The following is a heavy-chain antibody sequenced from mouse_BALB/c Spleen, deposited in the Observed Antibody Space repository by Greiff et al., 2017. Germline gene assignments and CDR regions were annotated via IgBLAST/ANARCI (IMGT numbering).Heavy chain of an antibody. J-gene: IGHJ3*01. V-gene: IGHV1S29*02. Sequence: VQLQQSGPELVKPGASVKISCKASGYTFTDYNMHWVKQSHGKSLEWIGYIYPYNGGTGYNQKFKSKATLTVDNSSSTAYMELRSLTSEDSAVYYCARGWLLRDGFAYWGQGTLVTVSA. CDR1: GYTFTDYN. D-gene: IGHD2-3*01. CDR3: ARGWLLRDGFAY. CDR2: IYPYNGGT.